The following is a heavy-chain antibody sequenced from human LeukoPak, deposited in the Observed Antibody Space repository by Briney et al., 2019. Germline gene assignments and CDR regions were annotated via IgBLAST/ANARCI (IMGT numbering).Heavy chain of an antibody. Sequence: SPTLSLTCAISGDSVSINSAAWNWIRQSPSRGLEWLGRTYYRSKWYNDYAISVKSRLSINSDTFKKQISLHLDSVTPEDTAVYYCTRAHVTTCWCKGVDVWGQGTAVTVSS. V-gene: IGHV6-1*01. CDR2: TYYRSKWYN. J-gene: IGHJ6*02. D-gene: IGHD2-2*01. CDR3: TRAHVTTCWCKGVDV. CDR1: GDSVSINSAA.